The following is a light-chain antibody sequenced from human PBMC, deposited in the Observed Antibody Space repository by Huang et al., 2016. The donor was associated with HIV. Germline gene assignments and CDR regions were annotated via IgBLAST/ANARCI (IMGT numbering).Light chain of an antibody. V-gene: IGKV1-NL1*01. CDR2: AAS. J-gene: IGKJ4*01. Sequence: DIQMTQSPSSLFASVGDRVTITCRASQDIKNSLAWYQQKPGKAPKVLLYAASRVQSGGPFRFRGSGSGTDYILSITNLQAEDVATYYCQQYYSSLPLSFGGGTKVEIK. CDR1: QDIKNS. CDR3: QQYYSSLPLS.